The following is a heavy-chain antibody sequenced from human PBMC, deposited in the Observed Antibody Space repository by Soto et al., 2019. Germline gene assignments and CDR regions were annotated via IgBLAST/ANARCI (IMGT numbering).Heavy chain of an antibody. D-gene: IGHD2-2*01. CDR1: CGSISSYY. CDR3: ARAGLGYCSSTSCYATYNWFDP. V-gene: IGHV4-59*01. Sequence: SETLSLTCTVSCGSISSYYWSWIRQPPGKGLEWIGYIYYSGSTNYNPSLKSRVTISVDTSKNQFSLKLSSMTAADTAVYYCARAGLGYCSSTSCYATYNWFDPWGQGTLVTVSS. CDR2: IYYSGST. J-gene: IGHJ5*02.